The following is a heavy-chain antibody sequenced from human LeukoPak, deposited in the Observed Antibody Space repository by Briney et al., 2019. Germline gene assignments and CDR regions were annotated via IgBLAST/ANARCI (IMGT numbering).Heavy chain of an antibody. V-gene: IGHV3-48*02. CDR3: ARIRSGYYSDY. Sequence: PGGSLRLSCAGSGFTFSNSGMNWVRQAPGKGLEWVSYISSSSSTIYYADSVKGRFTISRDNAENSLFLQMSSLRDEDTAVYYCARIRSGYYSDYWGQGTLVTVCS. J-gene: IGHJ4*02. D-gene: IGHD3-22*01. CDR2: ISSSSSTI. CDR1: GFTFSNSG.